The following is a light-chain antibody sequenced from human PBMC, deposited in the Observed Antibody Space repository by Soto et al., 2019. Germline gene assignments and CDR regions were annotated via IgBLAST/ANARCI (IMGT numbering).Light chain of an antibody. J-gene: IGLJ3*02. Sequence: QSVLTQPPSVSAAPGEKVAISCSGNSSTIGDNYVSWYQQFPGTAPKLLIYDNNKRPSGIPDRFSATKSGTSATLDITGLQTGDEADYYCGTWDSSLSAGGVFGGGTKLTVL. CDR1: SSTIGDNY. CDR3: GTWDSSLSAGGV. V-gene: IGLV1-51*01. CDR2: DNN.